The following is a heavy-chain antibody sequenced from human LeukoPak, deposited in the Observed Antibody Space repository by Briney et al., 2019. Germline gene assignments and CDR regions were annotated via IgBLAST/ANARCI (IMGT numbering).Heavy chain of an antibody. CDR3: ARRPVDTAMAIDY. CDR1: GGSFSGYY. V-gene: IGHV4-34*01. CDR2: INHSGST. J-gene: IGHJ4*02. D-gene: IGHD5-18*01. Sequence: SETLSLTCAVYGGSFSGYYWSWIRQPPGKGLEWIGEINHSGSTNYNPSLKSRVTISVDTSTNQFSLKLSSVTAADTAVYYCARRPVDTAMAIDYWGQGTLVTVSS.